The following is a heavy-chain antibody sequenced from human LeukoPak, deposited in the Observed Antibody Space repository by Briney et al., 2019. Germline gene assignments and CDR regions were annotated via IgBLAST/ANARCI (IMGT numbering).Heavy chain of an antibody. CDR2: ISYDGSNK. CDR1: GFTFSSYG. D-gene: IGHD3-22*01. Sequence: GGSLRLSSAASGFTFSSYGMHWVRQAPGKGLEWVAVISYDGSNKYYADSVKGRFTISRDNSKNTLYLQMNSLRAEDTAVYYCAKDHRYYDSSGYPRTDYFDYWGQGTLVTVSS. CDR3: AKDHRYYDSSGYPRTDYFDY. V-gene: IGHV3-30*18. J-gene: IGHJ4*02.